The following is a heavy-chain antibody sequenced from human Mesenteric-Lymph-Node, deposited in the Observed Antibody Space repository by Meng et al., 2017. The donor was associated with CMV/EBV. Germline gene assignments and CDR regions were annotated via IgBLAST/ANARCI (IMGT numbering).Heavy chain of an antibody. CDR3: ANEVVYLRRGMDV. Sequence: GESLKISCAASGFTFSDYYMSWIRQAPGKGLEWVSYISSSGSTIYYADSVKGRFTISRDNAKNSLYLQMNSLRAEDTAVYYCANEVVYLRRGMDVWGQGTTVTVSS. D-gene: IGHD2-2*01. J-gene: IGHJ6*02. CDR2: ISSSGSTI. V-gene: IGHV3-11*01. CDR1: GFTFSDYY.